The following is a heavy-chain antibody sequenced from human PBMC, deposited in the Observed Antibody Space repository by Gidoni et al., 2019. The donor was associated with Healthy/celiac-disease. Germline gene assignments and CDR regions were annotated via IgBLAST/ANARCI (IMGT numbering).Heavy chain of an antibody. CDR3: TTSGSSWSPLGY. V-gene: IGHV3-15*01. CDR2: IKSKTDVGTT. CDR1: GFTFSNAW. Sequence: EVQLVESGGGLVQPGGSLRLSCAASGFTFSNAWMGWVRQAPGNGLEWVGRIKSKTDVGTTDYAAPVKGRFTISRDDSKNTLYLQMNSLKTEDTAVYYCTTSGSSWSPLGYWGQGTLVTVSS. D-gene: IGHD6-13*01. J-gene: IGHJ4*02.